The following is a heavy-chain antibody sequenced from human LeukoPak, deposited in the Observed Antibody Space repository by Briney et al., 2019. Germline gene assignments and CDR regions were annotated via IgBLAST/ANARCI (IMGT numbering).Heavy chain of an antibody. Sequence: PPGGSLRLSCAASGFTFSSYGMSWVRQAPGKGLEWVAVISYDGSNKYYADSVKGRFTISRDNSKNTLYLQMNSLRAEDTAVYYCAKDQGQWLAFDYWGQGTLVTVSS. D-gene: IGHD6-19*01. J-gene: IGHJ4*02. CDR2: ISYDGSNK. V-gene: IGHV3-30*18. CDR1: GFTFSSYG. CDR3: AKDQGQWLAFDY.